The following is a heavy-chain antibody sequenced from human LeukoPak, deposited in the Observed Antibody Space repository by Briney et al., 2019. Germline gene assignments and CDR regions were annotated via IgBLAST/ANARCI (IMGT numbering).Heavy chain of an antibody. V-gene: IGHV3-21*01. CDR3: AKGDKTWALPHDY. J-gene: IGHJ4*02. CDR1: GFTFTTYS. CDR2: IISGGSAI. D-gene: IGHD1-26*01. Sequence: GGSLRLSCEASGFTFTTYSMTWVRQAPGKGLECGSIIISGGSAIFSADALKGPVTLSRDDAKNLLYLDMNSLRAEDTAVYYCAKGDKTWALPHDYWGPGTLVTVSS.